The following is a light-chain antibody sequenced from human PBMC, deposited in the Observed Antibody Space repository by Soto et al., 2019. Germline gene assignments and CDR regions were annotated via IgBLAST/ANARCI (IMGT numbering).Light chain of an antibody. J-gene: IGLJ1*01. CDR1: SRDVGGYNY. CDR3: SSYAGSNNYV. V-gene: IGLV2-8*01. Sequence: QSVLTQPPSASGSPGQSVTISCTGTSRDVGGYNYVSWYQQHPGKAPKLMIYEVSKRPSGVPDRFSGSKSGNTASLTVSGLQAEDEADYYCSSYAGSNNYVFGPGTKVTVL. CDR2: EVS.